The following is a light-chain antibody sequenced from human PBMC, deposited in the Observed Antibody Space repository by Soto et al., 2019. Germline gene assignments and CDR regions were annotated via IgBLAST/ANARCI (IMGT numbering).Light chain of an antibody. CDR2: GAS. Sequence: ILFPQSPGTLSLSPGERATLSCRASQSVSNNYLAWYQQKPGQPPRLLLFGASSRATGIPDRFSASGSGTDFTLTISRLEPEDFAVYYCQQYGSSITFGQGTRLEIK. V-gene: IGKV3-20*01. J-gene: IGKJ5*01. CDR3: QQYGSSIT. CDR1: QSVSNNY.